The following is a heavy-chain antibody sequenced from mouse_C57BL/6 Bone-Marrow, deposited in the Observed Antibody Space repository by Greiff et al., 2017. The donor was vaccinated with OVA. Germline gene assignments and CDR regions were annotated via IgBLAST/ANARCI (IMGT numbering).Heavy chain of an antibody. CDR2: SRNKANDYTT. V-gene: IGHV7-1*01. D-gene: IGHD2-2*01. Sequence: EVKLMESGGGSVQSGRSLRLSCATSGFTFSDFYMEWVRQAPGKGLEWIAASRNKANDYTTEYSASVKGRFIVSRDTSQSILYLQMNALRAEDTAIYYCARDARDYGYDGTYWYFDVWGTGTTVTVSS. CDR3: ARDARDYGYDGTYWYFDV. CDR1: GFTFSDFY. J-gene: IGHJ1*03.